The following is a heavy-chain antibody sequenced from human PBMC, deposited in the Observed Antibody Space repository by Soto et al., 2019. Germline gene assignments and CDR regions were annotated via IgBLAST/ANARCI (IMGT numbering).Heavy chain of an antibody. J-gene: IGHJ2*01. D-gene: IGHD3-10*01. CDR3: ARGRGDGYNQDWYFDL. CDR1: GGSFSGYY. V-gene: IGHV4-34*01. CDR2: INNSGST. Sequence: SETLSLTCAVYGGSFSGYYWSWIRQPPGKGLEWIGEINNSGSTNYNPSLKSRVSISVGTSNNQFSLKPSSVTAADTAVYYCARGRGDGYNQDWYFDLWGRGTLVTVSS.